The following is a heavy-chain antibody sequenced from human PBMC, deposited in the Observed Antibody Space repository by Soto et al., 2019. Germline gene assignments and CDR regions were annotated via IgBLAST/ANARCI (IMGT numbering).Heavy chain of an antibody. D-gene: IGHD1-26*01. CDR1: VGSIGTYH. CDR3: ARVVGANSGVMDV. J-gene: IGHJ6*02. Sequence: HTLDVPFPEPVGSIGTYHWPWIRQPPGKGLEWIGYIYYSGSTNYNPSLKSRVTISVDTSKNQFSLKLSSVTAADTAVYSCARVVGANSGVMDVWGQGTKVTV. V-gene: IGHV4-59*07. CDR2: IYYSGST.